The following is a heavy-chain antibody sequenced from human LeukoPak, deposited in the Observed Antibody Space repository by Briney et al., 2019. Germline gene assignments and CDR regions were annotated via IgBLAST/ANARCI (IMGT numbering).Heavy chain of an antibody. Sequence: SQTLSLTCAISGDSVSSNSGAWNWIRQSPSRGLEWLGRTYYRSKWFYDYTESVKSRMTINPDTSKNQFSLQLNSLTPEDTAIYYCARHISGSHFFDSWGQGTLVTVSS. CDR3: ARHISGSHFFDS. V-gene: IGHV6-1*01. CDR2: TYYRSKWFY. D-gene: IGHD3-10*01. CDR1: GDSVSSNSGA. J-gene: IGHJ4*02.